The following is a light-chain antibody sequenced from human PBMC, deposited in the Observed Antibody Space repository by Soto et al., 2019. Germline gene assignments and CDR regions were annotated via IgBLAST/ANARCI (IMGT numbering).Light chain of an antibody. CDR1: SGSVSTSYY. CDR2: STN. V-gene: IGLV8-61*01. Sequence: QAVVTQEPSFSVSPGGTVTLTCGLSSGSVSTSYYPSWYQQTPGQTPRTLIYSTNTRSSGVPDRFSGSILGNKAALTITGAQADDEADYYCMLHVGSGISVFGGGTKLTVL. CDR3: MLHVGSGISV. J-gene: IGLJ2*01.